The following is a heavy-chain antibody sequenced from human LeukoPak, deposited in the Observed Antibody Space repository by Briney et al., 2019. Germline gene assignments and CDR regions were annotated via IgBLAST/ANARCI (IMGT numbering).Heavy chain of an antibody. CDR1: GGSISSGGYY. V-gene: IGHV4-31*03. CDR3: ARASGFHPYDFWSGGDGDNWFDP. J-gene: IGHJ5*02. D-gene: IGHD3-3*01. CDR2: IYYSGST. Sequence: SETLSLTCTVSGGSISSGGYYWSWIRQHPGKGLEWIGYIYYSGSTYYNPSLKSRVTISVDTSNNHFSLKLSSVTAEDTAVYYCARASGFHPYDFWSGGDGDNWFDPWGQGTLVTVSS.